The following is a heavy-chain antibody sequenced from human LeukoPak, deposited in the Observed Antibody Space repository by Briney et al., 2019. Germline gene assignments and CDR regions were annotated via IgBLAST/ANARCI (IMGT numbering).Heavy chain of an antibody. CDR2: IYYSGST. CDR1: GGSISSTNYY. D-gene: IGHD5-18*01. CDR3: ARVGYNYGLGAFDI. Sequence: PSETLSLTCTVSGGSISSTNYYWSWIRQPPGNGLESIGYIYYSGSTNYNPSLKSRVTISVDTSKNQFSLKLSSVTAADTAVYHCARVGYNYGLGAFDIWGQGTMVTVSS. J-gene: IGHJ3*02. V-gene: IGHV4-61*01.